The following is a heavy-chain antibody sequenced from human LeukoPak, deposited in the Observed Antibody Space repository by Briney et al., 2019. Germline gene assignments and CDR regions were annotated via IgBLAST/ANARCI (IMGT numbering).Heavy chain of an antibody. CDR2: INPSGGST. D-gene: IGHD5-24*01. V-gene: IGHV1-46*01. CDR1: GYTFTSYY. Sequence: ASVKVSCKASGYTFTSYYMHWVRQAPGQGLEWMGIINPSGGSTSYAQKFQGRVTMTRDTSTSTVYMELSSLRSEDTAVYYCARDAPRWLQVDGTIGYWGQGTLVTVSS. CDR3: ARDAPRWLQVDGTIGY. J-gene: IGHJ4*02.